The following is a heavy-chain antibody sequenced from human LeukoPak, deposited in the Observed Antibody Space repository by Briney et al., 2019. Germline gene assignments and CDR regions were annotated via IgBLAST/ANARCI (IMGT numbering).Heavy chain of an antibody. D-gene: IGHD2-2*02. CDR3: ARAVDMLGSRYCSSTSCYSASDY. J-gene: IGHJ4*02. CDR1: GYTSTSYG. CDR2: ISAYNGNT. Sequence: ASVKVSCKASGYTSTSYGISWVRQAPGQGLEWMGWISAYNGNTNYAQKLQGRVTMTTDTSTSTAYMELRSLRSDDTAVYYCARAVDMLGSRYCSSTSCYSASDYWGQGTLVTVSS. V-gene: IGHV1-18*01.